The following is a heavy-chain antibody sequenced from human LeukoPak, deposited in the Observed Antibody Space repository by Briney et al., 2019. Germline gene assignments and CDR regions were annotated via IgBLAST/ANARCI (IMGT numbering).Heavy chain of an antibody. CDR2: IDPSDSYT. CDR3: TRQRSGWLLDF. V-gene: IGHV5-10-1*01. CDR1: GYSFTTYW. D-gene: IGHD6-19*01. Sequence: GESLRISCKGSGYSFTTYWITWVRQMPGKGLEWMGRIDPSDSYTNYSPSFQGHFTISADKSISTAYLQWSSLKAPDTAMYYCTRQRSGWLLDFWGQGTLVTVSS. J-gene: IGHJ4*02.